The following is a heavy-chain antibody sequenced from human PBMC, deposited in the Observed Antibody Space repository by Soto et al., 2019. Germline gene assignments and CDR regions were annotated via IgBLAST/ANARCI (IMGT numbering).Heavy chain of an antibody. CDR2: IIPLLGIP. V-gene: IGHV1-69*02. D-gene: IGHD3-10*01. J-gene: IGHJ6*02. Sequence: QVQLVQSGAEVKKPGSSVKVSCKASGGTFSSYTISWVRQAPGQGLEWMGRIIPLLGIPNYAQKFQGRVTITADKSTSTAYMELSSLRAEDTAVYYCARFRGSYGMDVWGQGTTVTASS. CDR1: GGTFSSYT. CDR3: ARFRGSYGMDV.